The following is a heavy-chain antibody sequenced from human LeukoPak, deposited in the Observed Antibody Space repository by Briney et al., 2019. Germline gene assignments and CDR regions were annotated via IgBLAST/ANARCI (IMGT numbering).Heavy chain of an antibody. Sequence: SETLSLTYTISGGSFSSYFWSWIRQPPGKGLEWIGYIYYSGSTHYNSSLKSRVTISLDTSRNQFSLKLSSVTAADTAVYYCARQLGDRLLFDYWGQGTLVTVSS. CDR2: IYYSGST. J-gene: IGHJ4*02. V-gene: IGHV4-59*01. D-gene: IGHD2-21*01. CDR3: ARQLGDRLLFDY. CDR1: GGSFSSYF.